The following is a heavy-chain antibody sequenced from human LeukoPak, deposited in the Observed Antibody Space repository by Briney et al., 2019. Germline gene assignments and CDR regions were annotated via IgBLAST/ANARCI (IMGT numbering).Heavy chain of an antibody. CDR3: ARSVGPDDDY. D-gene: IGHD1-26*01. J-gene: IGHJ4*02. CDR2: IIPIFGTA. V-gene: IGHV1-69*13. CDR1: GGTFSSYA. Sequence: WASVKVSCKASGGTFSSYAVSWVRQAPGQGLEWMGGIIPIFGTANYAQKFQGRVTITADESTSTAYMELSSLRSEDTAVYYCARSVGPDDDYWGQGTLVTVSS.